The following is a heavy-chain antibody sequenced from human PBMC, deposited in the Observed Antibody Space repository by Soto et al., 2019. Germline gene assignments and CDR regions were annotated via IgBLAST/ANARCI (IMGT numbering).Heavy chain of an antibody. Sequence: GGSLRLSCVASGFTFSDFYMSWIRQAPGKGLEWLSYISPKSNYREYAESVKGRHTISRDNAKNSLSLQMNSLRVEDTAVYYCVRGGGGGQFDSWGQGTLVTVSS. CDR3: VRGGGGGQFDS. J-gene: IGHJ4*02. V-gene: IGHV3-11*06. CDR1: GFTFSDFY. D-gene: IGHD2-21*01. CDR2: ISPKSNYR.